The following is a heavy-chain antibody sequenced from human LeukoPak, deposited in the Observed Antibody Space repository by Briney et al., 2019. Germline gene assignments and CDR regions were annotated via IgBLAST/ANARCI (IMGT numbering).Heavy chain of an antibody. V-gene: IGHV3-23*01. D-gene: IGHD6-13*01. CDR1: GFDLWRYA. CDR2: ISDGGDGT. J-gene: IGHJ4*02. Sequence: GGSLRLSCAASGFDLWRYAMSWVRQAPGKGLEWVADISDGGDGTHYADSVKGRFIISRDNSKSTLYLQMNGLRVEDSALYYCAKGPPAAARYFDHWGQGAPVTVSS. CDR3: AKGPPAAARYFDH.